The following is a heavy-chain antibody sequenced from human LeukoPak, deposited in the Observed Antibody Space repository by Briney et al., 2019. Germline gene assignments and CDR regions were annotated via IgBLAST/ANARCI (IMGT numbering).Heavy chain of an antibody. Sequence: PGGSLRLSCAASGFTFSSYAMHWVRQAPGKGLEYVSAISSNGGSTYYANSVKGRFTISRDNSKNTLYLQMGSLRAEDMAVYYCARVIGRDGYNSWGQGTLVTVSS. CDR1: GFTFSSYA. CDR2: ISSNGGST. V-gene: IGHV3-64*01. CDR3: ARVIGRDGYNS. J-gene: IGHJ4*02. D-gene: IGHD5-24*01.